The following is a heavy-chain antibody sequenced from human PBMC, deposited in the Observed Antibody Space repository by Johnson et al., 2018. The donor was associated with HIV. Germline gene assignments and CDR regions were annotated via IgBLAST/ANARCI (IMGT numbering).Heavy chain of an antibody. J-gene: IGHJ3*01. CDR2: ISDDGSNE. V-gene: IGHV3-30*04. Sequence: QVQLVESGGGVVQPGRSLRLSCAASGFTFSSYAMHWVRQAPGKGLDWVAVISDDGSNEYYADSVKGRFTMSRDNSKSTLNLQMNSLRAEETAIYYCAKDDNLGVWYSDAFDVWGQGTRVTVSS. D-gene: IGHD6-19*01. CDR3: AKDDNLGVWYSDAFDV. CDR1: GFTFSSYA.